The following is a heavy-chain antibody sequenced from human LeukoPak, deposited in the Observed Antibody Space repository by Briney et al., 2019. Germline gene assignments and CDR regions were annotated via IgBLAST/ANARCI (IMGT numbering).Heavy chain of an antibody. J-gene: IGHJ6*02. CDR3: ARGVLPRNYYGMDV. CDR2: IYYSGST. D-gene: IGHD3-10*01. Sequence: KPSQTLSLTCTVSGGSISSGGYYWSWIRQHPGKGLEWIGYIYYSGSTYYNPSLKSRVTISVDTSKNQFSLKLSSVTAADTAVYYCARGVLPRNYYGMDVWGQGTTVTVSS. V-gene: IGHV4-31*03. CDR1: GGSISSGGYY.